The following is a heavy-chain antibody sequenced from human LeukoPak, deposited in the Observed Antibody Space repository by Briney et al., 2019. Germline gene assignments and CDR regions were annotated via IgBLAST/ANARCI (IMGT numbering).Heavy chain of an antibody. CDR2: INWDDGST. CDR1: GFTFDDYG. Sequence: GGSLRLSCAAPGFTFDDYGMSWARQAPGKGLEWVSGINWDDGSTGYADSVKGRFTISRDNAKNFLYLQMNSLRAEDTALYYCARTVSSAGWSDDAFDIWGQGTMVTVSS. D-gene: IGHD6-19*01. V-gene: IGHV3-20*04. J-gene: IGHJ3*02. CDR3: ARTVSSAGWSDDAFDI.